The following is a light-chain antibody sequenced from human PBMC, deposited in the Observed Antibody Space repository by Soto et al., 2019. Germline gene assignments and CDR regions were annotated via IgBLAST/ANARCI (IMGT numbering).Light chain of an antibody. Sequence: DIQMTQSPSSLSASLGDRITITCGASQDISNYLAWYQQKPGKVPKLLIYSASTLQSGVPARFSGSGYGTDFNLTISNLQPEDFATYYCQQLNAYPLTFGQGTRLEIK. CDR3: QQLNAYPLT. J-gene: IGKJ5*01. V-gene: IGKV1-27*01. CDR2: SAS. CDR1: QDISNY.